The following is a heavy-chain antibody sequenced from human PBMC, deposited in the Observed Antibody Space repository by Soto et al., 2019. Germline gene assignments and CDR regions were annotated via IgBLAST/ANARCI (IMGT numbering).Heavy chain of an antibody. CDR2: ISSSSSYI. J-gene: IGHJ6*03. Sequence: EVQLVESGGGLVKPGGSLRLSCAASGFTFSSYSMNWVRQAPGKGLEWVSSISSSSSYIYYADSVKGRFTIPRDNLSNSLYLQMNSLTAEDTAVYYRARRTYYDFWSGYVGAPPGPGYYYYMDVWGKGTTVTVSS. CDR1: GFTFSSYS. D-gene: IGHD3-3*01. V-gene: IGHV3-21*01. CDR3: ARRTYYDFWSGYVGAPPGPGYYYYMDV.